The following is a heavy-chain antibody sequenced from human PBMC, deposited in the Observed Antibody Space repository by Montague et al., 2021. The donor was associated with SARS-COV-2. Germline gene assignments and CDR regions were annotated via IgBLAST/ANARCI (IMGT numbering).Heavy chain of an antibody. CDR2: IDEGGTT. J-gene: IGHJ4*02. V-gene: IGHV4-39*07. D-gene: IGHD6-19*01. CDR1: GGSIRSTTYY. Sequence: SETLSLTCTVSGGSIRSTTYYWGWIRQSPGKGLEWIGYIDEGGTTHYXPSLKGRVAISLDTPNKQFSLKITSLIVADTAIYYCVTPGKTAVAGQFDYWGPGIMVTVSS. CDR3: VTPGKTAVAGQFDY.